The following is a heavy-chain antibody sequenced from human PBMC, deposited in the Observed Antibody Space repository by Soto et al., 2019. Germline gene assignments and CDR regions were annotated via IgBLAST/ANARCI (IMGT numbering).Heavy chain of an antibody. CDR1: GFTFSSYA. CDR3: ARDCSGGSCFDY. Sequence: GGSLRLSCAASGFTFSSYAMHWVRQAPGKGLEWVAVISYDGSNKYYADSVKGRFTISRDNSKNTLYLQMNSLRAEDTAVYYCARDCSGGSCFDYWGQGTLVTVSS. J-gene: IGHJ4*02. D-gene: IGHD2-15*01. V-gene: IGHV3-30-3*01. CDR2: ISYDGSNK.